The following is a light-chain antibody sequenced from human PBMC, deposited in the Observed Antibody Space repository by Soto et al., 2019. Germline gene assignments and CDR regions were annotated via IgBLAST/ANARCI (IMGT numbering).Light chain of an antibody. CDR3: QQYGSSPIT. J-gene: IGKJ5*01. CDR2: GAS. Sequence: EIVLTQSPGTLSLSPGERATLSCRASQSVSSSYLAWYQQKPSQAPRLLIYGASSRATGIPDRFIGSGSGTVFTLTIIRLEPEDFAVYYCQQYGSSPITFGQGTRLEIK. V-gene: IGKV3-20*01. CDR1: QSVSSSY.